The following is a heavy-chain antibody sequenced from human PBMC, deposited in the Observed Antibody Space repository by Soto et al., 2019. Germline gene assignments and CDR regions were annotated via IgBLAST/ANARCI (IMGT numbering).Heavy chain of an antibody. CDR3: VRRSRDANWFDP. Sequence: FDDYGMSWVRQAPGKGLEWVSDINWNGGSTGYADSVKGRFTISRDNAKNALYLQMNSLRAEDTALYCCVRRSRDANWFDPWGQGTLVTVSS. D-gene: IGHD6-13*01. J-gene: IGHJ5*02. CDR2: INWNGGST. V-gene: IGHV3-20*03. CDR1: FDDYG.